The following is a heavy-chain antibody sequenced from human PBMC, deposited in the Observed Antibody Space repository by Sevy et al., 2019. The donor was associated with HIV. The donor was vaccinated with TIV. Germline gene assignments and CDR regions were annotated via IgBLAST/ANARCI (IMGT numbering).Heavy chain of an antibody. J-gene: IGHJ4*02. D-gene: IGHD6-19*01. V-gene: IGHV3-30*18. Sequence: GGSLRLSCAAPGFTFSSYGMHWVRQAPGKGLEWVAVISYDGSNKYYADSVKGRFTISRDNSKNTLYLQMNSLRAEDTAVYYCAKTDQWLEADYWGQGTLVTVSS. CDR2: ISYDGSNK. CDR1: GFTFSSYG. CDR3: AKTDQWLEADY.